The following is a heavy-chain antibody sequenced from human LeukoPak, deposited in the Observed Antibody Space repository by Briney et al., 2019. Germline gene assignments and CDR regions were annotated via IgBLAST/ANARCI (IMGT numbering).Heavy chain of an antibody. CDR1: GFTFSSYA. CDR3: AKRDYGELSGGHFDY. J-gene: IGHJ4*02. CDR2: ISYDGSNK. D-gene: IGHD4-17*01. Sequence: GRSLRLSCAASGFTFSSYAMHWVRQAPGKGLEWVAVISYDGSNKYHADSVKGRFTISRDNSKNTLYLQMNSLRAEDTAVYYCAKRDYGELSGGHFDYWGQGTLVTVSS. V-gene: IGHV3-30-3*02.